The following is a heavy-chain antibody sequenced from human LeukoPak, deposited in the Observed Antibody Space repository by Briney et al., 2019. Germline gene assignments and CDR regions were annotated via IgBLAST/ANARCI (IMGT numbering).Heavy chain of an antibody. CDR2: FDPADGEA. CDR1: GYTLTEVS. V-gene: IGHV1-24*01. D-gene: IGHD2-2*01. J-gene: IGHJ4*02. Sequence: ASVKVSCKVSGYTLTEVSIHWVRQAPGKGLEWMGGFDPADGEAIYAQKFQGRVTLTEDTATDTAYMELSSLRSEDTAVYYCATDRYQPLSVFDCWGQGTRVTVSS. CDR3: ATDRYQPLSVFDC.